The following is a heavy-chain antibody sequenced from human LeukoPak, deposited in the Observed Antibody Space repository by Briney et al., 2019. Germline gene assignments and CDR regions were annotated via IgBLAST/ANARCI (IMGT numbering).Heavy chain of an antibody. J-gene: IGHJ3*02. CDR2: IIPLFRTA. V-gene: IGHV1-69*13. Sequence: GASVKVSCKASGGSFSSYAISWVRQAPGQGPEWVGGIIPLFRTANYAPKFRGRVTITADESTSTAFMELSSLRSEDTAMYYCATNYEILSGYPKNYYFHIWGQGTMVTVSS. CDR3: ATNYEILSGYPKNYYFHI. CDR1: GGSFSSYA. D-gene: IGHD3-9*01.